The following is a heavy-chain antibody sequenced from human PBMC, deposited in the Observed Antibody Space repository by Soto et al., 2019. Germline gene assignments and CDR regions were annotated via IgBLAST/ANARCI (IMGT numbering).Heavy chain of an antibody. J-gene: IGHJ6*02. D-gene: IGHD5-12*01. CDR1: GGSVSSGSYY. Sequence: SETLSLTCTVSGGSVSSGSYYWSWIRQPPGKGLEWIGYIYYSGSTNYNPSLKSRVTISVDTSKNQFSLKLSSVTAADTAVYYCAREGTDGYNYLYYYGMDVWGQGTTVTVSS. CDR2: IYYSGST. CDR3: AREGTDGYNYLYYYGMDV. V-gene: IGHV4-61*01.